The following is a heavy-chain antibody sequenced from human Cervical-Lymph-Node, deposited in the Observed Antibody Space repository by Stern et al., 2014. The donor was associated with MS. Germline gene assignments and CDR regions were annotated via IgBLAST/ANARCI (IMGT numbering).Heavy chain of an antibody. CDR1: GFAFSGYA. D-gene: IGHD3-9*01. CDR3: ATLVRYFDWLDY. V-gene: IGHV3-23*01. CDR2: ISSSGDTS. Sequence: EVQLLESGGGLVQPGGSLRLSCAASGFAFSGYAMSWVRQAPVKGLEWVSSISSSGDTSSYADSVKGRFTISRDNSKNTLFLQMNSLRAEDTAVYYCATLVRYFDWLDYWGQGTLVTVSS. J-gene: IGHJ4*02.